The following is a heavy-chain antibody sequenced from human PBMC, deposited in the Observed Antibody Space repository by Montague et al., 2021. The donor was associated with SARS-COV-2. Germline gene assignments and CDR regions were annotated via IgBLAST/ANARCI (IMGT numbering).Heavy chain of an antibody. CDR3: ARSSVVRGVSLDY. V-gene: IGHV2-70*11. Sequence: PALVKPTQTLTLTCTFSGFSLSTSGMCVSWIRRPPGKALEWLARIDWDDDKHYSTSLKTRLTISKDTSKNQVVLTMTNMDPVDTATYHCARSSVVRGVSLDYWGQGTLVTVSS. D-gene: IGHD3-10*01. CDR1: GFSLSTSGMC. J-gene: IGHJ4*02. CDR2: IDWDDDK.